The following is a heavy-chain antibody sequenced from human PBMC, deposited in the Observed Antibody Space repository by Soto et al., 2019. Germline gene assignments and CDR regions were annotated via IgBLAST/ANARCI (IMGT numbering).Heavy chain of an antibody. CDR1: GGTFSSYT. V-gene: IGHV1-69*02. D-gene: IGHD4-17*01. J-gene: IGHJ4*02. Sequence: ASVKVSCKASGGTFSSYTISWVRQAPGQGLEWMGRIIPILGIANYAQKFQGRVTITADKSTSTAYMELSSLRSEDTAVYYCARQGADYGDYLVYWGQGTLVTVSS. CDR3: ARQGADYGDYLVY. CDR2: IIPILGIA.